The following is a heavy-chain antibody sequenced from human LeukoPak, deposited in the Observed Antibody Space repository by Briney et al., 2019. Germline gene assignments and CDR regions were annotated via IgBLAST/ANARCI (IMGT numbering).Heavy chain of an antibody. Sequence: PSGTLSLTCAVSGGSISSSNWWSWVRQPPGKGLEWIGEIYHSGSTNYNPSLKSRVTISVDKSKNQFSLKLSSVTAADTAVYYCARAGSYYYDSSGYHYYYYGMDVWGQGTTVTVSS. CDR1: GGSISSSNW. CDR2: IYHSGST. D-gene: IGHD3-22*01. V-gene: IGHV4-4*02. CDR3: ARAGSYYYDSSGYHYYYYGMDV. J-gene: IGHJ6*02.